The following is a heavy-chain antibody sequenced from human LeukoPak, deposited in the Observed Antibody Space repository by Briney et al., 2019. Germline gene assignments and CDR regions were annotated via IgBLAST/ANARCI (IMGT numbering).Heavy chain of an antibody. CDR3: ASGRGRLTYYYYYGMDV. V-gene: IGHV1-24*01. CDR1: GYTLTELS. CDR2: FDPEDGET. D-gene: IGHD4/OR15-4a*01. Sequence: ASVKVSCKVSGYTLTELSMHWVRQAPGKGLEWMGGFDPEDGETIYAQKFQGRVTMTEDTSTDTAYMELSSLRSEDTAVYYCASGRGRLTYYYYYGMDVWGQGTTVTVSS. J-gene: IGHJ6*02.